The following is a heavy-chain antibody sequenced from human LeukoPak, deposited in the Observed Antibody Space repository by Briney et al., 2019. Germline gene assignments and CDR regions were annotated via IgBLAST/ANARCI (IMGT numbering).Heavy chain of an antibody. CDR1: GDSISSYY. J-gene: IGHJ3*02. V-gene: IGHV4-59*01. D-gene: IGHD2-15*01. CDR2: IYYSGNT. Sequence: PSETLSLTCTVPGDSISSYYWNWIRQSPGKGLEWIGYIYYSGNTNYNPSLKSRVTISVDTPRNQFSLKLSSVTAADTAVYYCARDHCSGGSCYPVWAFDIWGQGTVVTVSS. CDR3: ARDHCSGGSCYPVWAFDI.